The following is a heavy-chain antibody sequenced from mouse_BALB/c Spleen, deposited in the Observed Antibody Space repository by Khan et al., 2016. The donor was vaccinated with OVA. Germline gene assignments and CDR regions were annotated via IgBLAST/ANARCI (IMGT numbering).Heavy chain of an antibody. V-gene: IGHV1-77*01. CDR2: IYPGSDNT. CDR1: GYTFTDYN. CDR3: AREWAAWFPY. J-gene: IGHJ3*01. Sequence: VQLQESGAELARPGASVKLSCKTSGYTFTDYNINWMRQRTGQGHEWIGEIYPGSDNTFYNEKFRGKATLTADKSSSTAYMRLSSLTSEDSAVYFCAREWAAWFPYWGQGTLVTVSA.